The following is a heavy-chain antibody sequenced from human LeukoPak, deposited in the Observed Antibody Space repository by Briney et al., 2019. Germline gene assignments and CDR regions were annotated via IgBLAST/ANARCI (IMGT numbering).Heavy chain of an antibody. J-gene: IGHJ4*02. CDR1: GFTFSSYS. Sequence: GGSLRLSWAAPGFTFSSYSMNWVRQAPGKGLEWVSSISSSSSYIYYADSVKGRFTISRDNAKNSLYLQMNSLRAEDTAVYYCARDPVLLWFGEFDYYFDYWGQGTLVTVSS. V-gene: IGHV3-21*01. D-gene: IGHD3-10*01. CDR2: ISSSSSYI. CDR3: ARDPVLLWFGEFDYYFDY.